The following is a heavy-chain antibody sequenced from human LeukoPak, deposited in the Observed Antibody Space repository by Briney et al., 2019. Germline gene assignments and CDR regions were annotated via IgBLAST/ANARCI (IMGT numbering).Heavy chain of an antibody. J-gene: IGHJ4*02. CDR3: ARGIDYGDLFDY. CDR2: INHSGST. V-gene: IGHV4-34*01. D-gene: IGHD4-17*01. CDR1: GGSFSGYY. Sequence: SETLSLTCAVYGGSFSGYYWSWIRQPPGKGLEWIGEINHSGSTNYNPSLKSRVTISVDTSKNQFPLKLSSVTAADTAVYYCARGIDYGDLFDYWGQGTLVTVSS.